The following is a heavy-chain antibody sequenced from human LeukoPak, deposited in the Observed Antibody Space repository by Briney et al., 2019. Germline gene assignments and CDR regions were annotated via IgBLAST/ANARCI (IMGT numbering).Heavy chain of an antibody. CDR1: GFTFRSFA. V-gene: IGHV3-23*01. Sequence: GGSLRLSCAASGFTFRSFAMSWVRQAPGKGLEWVSSISDSGDSTYYADSVKGRFTISRDNSKNTLFLQMNSLRGEDRAVYYCATCRRGQHDSTGYYYFDYWGQGTLVTVSS. J-gene: IGHJ4*02. D-gene: IGHD3-22*01. CDR2: ISDSGDST. CDR3: ATCRRGQHDSTGYYYFDY.